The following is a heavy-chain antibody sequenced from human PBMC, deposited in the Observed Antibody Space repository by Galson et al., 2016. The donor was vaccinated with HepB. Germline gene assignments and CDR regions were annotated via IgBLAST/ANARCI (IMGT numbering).Heavy chain of an antibody. V-gene: IGHV3-7*03. CDR2: INQDGSEK. J-gene: IGHJ4*02. CDR3: ARDAGYHQIDY. Sequence: SLRLSCAASGFMFSTYWMTWVRQAPGKGLEWVANINQDGSEKYNVDSVKGRFTISKDNGKNSLFLQLNSLRAEDTAVYYCARDAGYHQIDYWGQGTLVTVSS. CDR1: GFMFSTYW. D-gene: IGHD3-16*02.